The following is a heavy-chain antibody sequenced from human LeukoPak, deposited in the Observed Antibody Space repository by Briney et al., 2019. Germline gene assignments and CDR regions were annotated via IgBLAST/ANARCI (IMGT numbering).Heavy chain of an antibody. CDR1: GGSISSGDFY. D-gene: IGHD1-7*01. J-gene: IGHJ4*02. V-gene: IGHV4-31*03. CDR2: THYSGST. Sequence: SETLSLTCTVSGGSISSGDFYWTWIRQNPGKGLEWIGYTHYSGSTYYNPSLKSRVTISVDTSKNQFSLKLSSVAAADTAVYYCAREVNWNSATLFFDCWGQGTLVTVSS. CDR3: AREVNWNSATLFFDC.